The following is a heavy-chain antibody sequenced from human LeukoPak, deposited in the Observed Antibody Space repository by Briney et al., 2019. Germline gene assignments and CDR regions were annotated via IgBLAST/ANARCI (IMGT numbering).Heavy chain of an antibody. D-gene: IGHD3-10*01. CDR3: ARDSYGSGSNHDY. CDR1: GGTISSRSYY. Sequence: SETLSLTCSVSGGTISSRSYYWGCIGRPPGKGLEWIGSVYYSGTTYYNPSLKSRVTISVDTSRNQFSLSMTSVTAADTAVYFCARDSYGSGSNHDYWGQGTLVTVSS. CDR2: VYYSGTT. J-gene: IGHJ4*02. V-gene: IGHV4-39*07.